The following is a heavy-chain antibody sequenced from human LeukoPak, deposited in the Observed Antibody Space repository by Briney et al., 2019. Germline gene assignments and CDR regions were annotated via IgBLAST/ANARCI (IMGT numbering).Heavy chain of an antibody. Sequence: SVKVSCKASGYTFTSYAISWVRQAPGQGLEWMGGIIPIFGTANYAQKFQGRVTITTDESTSTAYMELSSLRSEDTAVYYCASGMTAARPGFFDYWGQGTLVTVSS. V-gene: IGHV1-69*05. CDR3: ASGMTAARPGFFDY. J-gene: IGHJ4*02. D-gene: IGHD6-6*01. CDR2: IIPIFGTA. CDR1: GYTFTSYA.